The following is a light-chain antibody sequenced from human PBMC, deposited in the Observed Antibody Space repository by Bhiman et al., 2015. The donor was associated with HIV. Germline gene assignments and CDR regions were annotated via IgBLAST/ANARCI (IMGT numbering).Light chain of an antibody. CDR3: QAWDSSTDRYV. CDR2: RNN. J-gene: IGLJ1*01. CDR1: SSNVGRNY. V-gene: IGLV1-47*01. Sequence: QSVLTQTPSASGAPGQGVTISCSGSSSNVGRNYVYWYQQLPGTTPKLLIYRNNQRPSGVPDRFSGSKSGTSASLAISGLQAEDEADYYCQAWDSSTDRYVFGTGTKVTVL.